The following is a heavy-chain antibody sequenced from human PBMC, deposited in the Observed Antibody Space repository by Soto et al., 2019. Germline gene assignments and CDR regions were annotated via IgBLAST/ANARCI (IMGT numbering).Heavy chain of an antibody. J-gene: IGHJ6*02. CDR1: GYTFTGYY. Sequence: ASVKVSCKASGYTFTGYYMHWVRQAPGQGLEWMGGINPNSGGTNYAQKFQGWVTMTRDTSISTAYMELSRLRSDDTAVYYCARASGYSSGWQKRDYYSGMDVWGQGTTVTVSS. D-gene: IGHD6-19*01. V-gene: IGHV1-2*04. CDR3: ARASGYSSGWQKRDYYSGMDV. CDR2: INPNSGGT.